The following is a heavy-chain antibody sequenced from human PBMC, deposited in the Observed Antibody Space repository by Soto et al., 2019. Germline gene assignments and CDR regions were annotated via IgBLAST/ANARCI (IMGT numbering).Heavy chain of an antibody. CDR3: VRIRYQLPSSVLWLDP. J-gene: IGHJ5*02. V-gene: IGHV4-34*01. CDR1: GGFLSESY. Sequence: QVQLQQWGAGLLKPSETLSLTCAVYGGFLSESYWTWIRQPPGKGLEWNGEINHVGGTNYNPSLKSRVTMSVDTSQNQFSLRLISVTAADTAMYFCVRIRYQLPSSVLWLDPWGQGTPVTVSS. CDR2: INHVGGT. D-gene: IGHD3-16*01.